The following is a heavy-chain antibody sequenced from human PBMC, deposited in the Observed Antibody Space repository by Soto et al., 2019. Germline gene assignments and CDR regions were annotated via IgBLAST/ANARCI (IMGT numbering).Heavy chain of an antibody. Sequence: QVQLVESGGGVVQPGRSLRLSCAASGFTFSNYAMHWVRQAPGKGLEWVAVISYDGSSKYYADSVKGRFTIARDNSKNTLYLQMNSVRAEDTAVYYCARGPAYYYDSSGYSVPFGYWGQGTLVTVSS. V-gene: IGHV3-30-3*01. CDR1: GFTFSNYA. CDR2: ISYDGSSK. CDR3: ARGPAYYYDSSGYSVPFGY. D-gene: IGHD3-22*01. J-gene: IGHJ4*02.